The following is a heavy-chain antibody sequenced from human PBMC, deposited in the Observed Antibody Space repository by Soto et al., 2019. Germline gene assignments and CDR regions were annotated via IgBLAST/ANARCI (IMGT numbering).Heavy chain of an antibody. CDR1: CGSISSVGYY. V-gene: IGHV4-31*03. CDR3: ARDSYGGNPCX. J-gene: IGHJ4*02. Sequence: TLSLTCTVSCGSISSVGYYWSWIRQHPGKGLEWIGYIYYSGSTYYNPSLKSRVTISVDTSKNQFSLKLSSVTAADTAVYYCARDSYGGNPCXWGQGTLVTVSX. D-gene: IGHD2-15*01. CDR2: IYYSGST.